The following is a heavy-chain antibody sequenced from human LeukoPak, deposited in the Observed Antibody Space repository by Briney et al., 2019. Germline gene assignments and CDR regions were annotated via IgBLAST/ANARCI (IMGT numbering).Heavy chain of an antibody. Sequence: PGGSLRLSCAASGFTFSSYAMHWVRQAPGKGLEWVAVISYDGSNKYYADSVKGRFTISRDNAKNSLYLQMNSLRLEDTALYYCARANAMDVWGQGTTVTVSS. CDR2: ISYDGSNK. CDR3: ARANAMDV. J-gene: IGHJ6*02. V-gene: IGHV3-30-3*01. CDR1: GFTFSSYA.